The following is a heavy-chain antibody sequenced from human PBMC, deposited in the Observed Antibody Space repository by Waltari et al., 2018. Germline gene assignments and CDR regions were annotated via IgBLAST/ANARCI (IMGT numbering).Heavy chain of an antibody. CDR2: ISADGSRT. J-gene: IGHJ3*01. CDR3: ARMHSTMIGYDL. D-gene: IGHD3-22*01. CDR1: GPPLRISG. Sequence: QVHLVESGGGLVRPGRSLPLSGSASGPPLRISGLHWLRQAPGNGLEWVAAISADGSRTFYSASVRGRFIFSRDNSKDTLFLQMDDVTADDTATYFCARMHSTMIGYDLWGQGTMVTVSS. V-gene: IGHV3-30-3*01.